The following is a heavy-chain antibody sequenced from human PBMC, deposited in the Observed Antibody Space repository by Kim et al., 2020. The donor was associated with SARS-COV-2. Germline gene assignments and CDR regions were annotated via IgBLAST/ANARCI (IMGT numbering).Heavy chain of an antibody. CDR3: ARDLVAGTYNWFDP. D-gene: IGHD6-19*01. V-gene: IGHV1-3*01. J-gene: IGHJ5*02. Sequence: SQKFQGRVTSTRDTSASTAYMELSSLRSEDTAVYYCARDLVAGTYNWFDPWGQGTLVTVSS.